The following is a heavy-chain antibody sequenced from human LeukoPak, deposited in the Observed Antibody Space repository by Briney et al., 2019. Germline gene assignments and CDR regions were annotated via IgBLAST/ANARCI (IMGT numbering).Heavy chain of an antibody. V-gene: IGHV3-74*01. Sequence: GGSLRLSCAASGFTFSSYWMHWVRQAPGKGLVRVSRINSDGSSTSYADSVKGRFTISRDNAKNTLYLQMNSLRAEDTAVYYCARDYYTINWFDPWGQGTLVTVSS. CDR3: ARDYYTINWFDP. CDR2: INSDGSST. CDR1: GFTFSSYW. D-gene: IGHD3-3*01. J-gene: IGHJ5*02.